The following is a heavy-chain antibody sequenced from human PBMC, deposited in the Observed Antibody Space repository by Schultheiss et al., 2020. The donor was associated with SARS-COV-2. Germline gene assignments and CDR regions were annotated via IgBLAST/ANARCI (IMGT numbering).Heavy chain of an antibody. D-gene: IGHD5/OR15-5a*01. CDR2: ISGSGGST. CDR3: ARGVGDY. Sequence: GGSLRLSCAASGFTFSSYSMNWVRQAPGKGLEWVSAISGSGGSTYYADSVKGRFTISRDNAKNSLSLQMNSLRDEDTAVYYCARGVGDYWGQGALVTVSS. CDR1: GFTFSSYS. J-gene: IGHJ4*02. V-gene: IGHV3-48*02.